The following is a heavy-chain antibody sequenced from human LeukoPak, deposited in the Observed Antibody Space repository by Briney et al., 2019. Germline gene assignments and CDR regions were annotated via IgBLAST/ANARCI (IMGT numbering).Heavy chain of an antibody. J-gene: IGHJ6*02. D-gene: IGHD1-26*01. CDR1: GYTFTGYY. V-gene: IGHV1-2*02. Sequence: ASVKVSCKASGYTFTGYYMHWVRQAPGQGLEWMGWINPNSGGTNYAQKFQGRVTMTRDTSISTAYMELSRLRSDDTAVYYCARDWVSGSYYYYYYGMDVWGQGTTVTVSS. CDR2: INPNSGGT. CDR3: ARDWVSGSYYYYYYGMDV.